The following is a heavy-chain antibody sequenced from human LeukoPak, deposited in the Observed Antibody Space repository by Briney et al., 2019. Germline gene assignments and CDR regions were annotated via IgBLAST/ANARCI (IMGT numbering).Heavy chain of an antibody. J-gene: IGHJ5*02. CDR1: GGSFSGYY. V-gene: IGHV4-34*01. CDR3: ARLIAAPPPDP. Sequence: PETLSLTCAVYGGSFSGYYWSWIRQPPGKGLEWIGEINHSGSTNYNPSLKSRVTISVDTSKNQFSLKLSSVTAADTAVYYWARLIAAPPPDPWGQGTLVTVSS. CDR2: INHSGST. D-gene: IGHD6-6*01.